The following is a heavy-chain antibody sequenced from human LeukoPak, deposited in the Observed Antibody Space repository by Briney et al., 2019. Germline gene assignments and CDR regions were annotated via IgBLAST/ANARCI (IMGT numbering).Heavy chain of an antibody. CDR3: AKDISLGYYGSGRYYEGGLLDY. V-gene: IGHV3-73*01. CDR2: IRSKADSYAT. D-gene: IGHD3-10*01. CDR1: GFTFSDSG. J-gene: IGHJ4*02. Sequence: PGGSLRLSCAASGFTFSDSGMHWVRQASGKGLEWVGHIRSKADSYATVYAASVKGRFTITRDDSENTAYLQMNSLKTEDTAVYYGAKDISLGYYGSGRYYEGGLLDYWGQGTLVTVSS.